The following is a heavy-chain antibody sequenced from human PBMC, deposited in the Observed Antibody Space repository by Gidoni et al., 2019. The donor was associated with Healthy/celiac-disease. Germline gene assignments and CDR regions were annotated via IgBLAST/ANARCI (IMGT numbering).Heavy chain of an antibody. Sequence: QLQLQESGPGLVKPSETLSLTCTFSGCSISSISYYWGWIRQPPGKGLEWIGSIYYSGSTYYNPSLKSRVTISVDTSKNQFSLKLSSVTAADTAVYYCATPRGYSYGRDAFDIWGQGTMVTVSS. CDR1: GCSISSISYY. J-gene: IGHJ3*02. V-gene: IGHV4-39*01. CDR3: ATPRGYSYGRDAFDI. CDR2: IYYSGST. D-gene: IGHD5-18*01.